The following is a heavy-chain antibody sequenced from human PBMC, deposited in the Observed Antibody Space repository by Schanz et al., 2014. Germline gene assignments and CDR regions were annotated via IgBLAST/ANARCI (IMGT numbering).Heavy chain of an antibody. V-gene: IGHV4-39*02. Sequence: QLQLQESGPGLVKPSETLSLTCTVSGGSISSDPYYWGWIRQPPGEGLEWIGTSVSCENTHSNPSHDIVVTNSVDTSKNPFSLSLPAGTAADTSVYFCARWKKDHYAFGTYRGNYYAVDVWGQGTTVIVSS. J-gene: IGHJ6*02. D-gene: IGHD3-10*01. CDR3: ARWKKDHYAFGTYRGNYYAVDV. CDR1: GGSISSDPYY. CDR2: SVSCENT.